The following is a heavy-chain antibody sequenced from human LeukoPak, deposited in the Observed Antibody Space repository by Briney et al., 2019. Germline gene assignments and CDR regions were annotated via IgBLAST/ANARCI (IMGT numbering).Heavy chain of an antibody. V-gene: IGHV3-74*01. J-gene: IGHJ4*02. D-gene: IGHD3-9*01. Sequence: GGSLRLSCEASGFTFMNYLMHWVRQAPGKGLVWVSRINNDGSDTTYADAVKGRFTFSRDNAKNTLYLQMNSLRAEDTAVYYCARGYFGPEFWGQGTLVTVSS. CDR3: ARGYFGPEF. CDR2: INNDGSDT. CDR1: GFTFMNYL.